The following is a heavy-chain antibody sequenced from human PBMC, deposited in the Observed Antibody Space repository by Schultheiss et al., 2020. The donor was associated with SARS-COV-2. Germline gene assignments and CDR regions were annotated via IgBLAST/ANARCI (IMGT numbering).Heavy chain of an antibody. CDR3: ARKPPYSSGQSYYFDY. CDR2: IYYSGST. Sequence: GSLRLSCTVSGGSISSSSYYWGWIRQPPGKGLEWIGSIYYSGSTYYNPSLKSRVTISVDTSKNQFSLKLSSVTAADTAVYYCARKPPYSSGQSYYFDYWGQGTLVTVSS. V-gene: IGHV4-39*01. D-gene: IGHD6-19*01. J-gene: IGHJ4*02. CDR1: GGSISSSSYY.